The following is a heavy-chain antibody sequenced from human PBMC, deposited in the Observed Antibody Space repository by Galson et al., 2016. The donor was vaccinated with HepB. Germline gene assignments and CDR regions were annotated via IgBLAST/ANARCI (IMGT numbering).Heavy chain of an antibody. Sequence: SLRLSCAASGFTFSSYWIHWVRQEPGKGLVWVSRINSGGSETNYADSVKGRFIISRDNAKNTGYLQMNSLRAEETAVYYCARGMIVIVYEIDVWGQGTTFTVSS. J-gene: IGHJ6*02. D-gene: IGHD3-22*01. CDR1: GFTFSSYW. CDR3: ARGMIVIVYEIDV. CDR2: INSGGSET. V-gene: IGHV3-74*01.